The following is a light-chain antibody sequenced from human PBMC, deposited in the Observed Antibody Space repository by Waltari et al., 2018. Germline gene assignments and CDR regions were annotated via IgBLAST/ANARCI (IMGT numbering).Light chain of an antibody. CDR2: DVS. J-gene: IGLJ2*01. CDR3: SSYTSSSTPVV. V-gene: IGLV2-14*01. CDR1: SSHVGGYNY. Sequence: QSALNQPASVSGSPGQSITIPCTGTSSHVGGYNYVPRYQQHPGKAPKLMIYDVSKRPSGVSNRFSGSKSGNTASLTISGLQAEDEADYYCSSYTSSSTPVVFGGGTKLTVL.